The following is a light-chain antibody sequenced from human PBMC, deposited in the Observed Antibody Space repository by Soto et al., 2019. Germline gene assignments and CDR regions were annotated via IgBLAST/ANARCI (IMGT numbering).Light chain of an antibody. CDR1: QSISSW. CDR3: QHYNRYSQT. J-gene: IGKJ1*01. V-gene: IGKV1-5*01. Sequence: DIQMTQSPSLLSASVGDRVAITCRASQSISSWLAWYQQKPGKAPNLLIYDASTLESGVPSRFSGSGSGTEFTLTISSLQPDDFATYFCQHYNRYSQTFGQGTKVDI. CDR2: DAS.